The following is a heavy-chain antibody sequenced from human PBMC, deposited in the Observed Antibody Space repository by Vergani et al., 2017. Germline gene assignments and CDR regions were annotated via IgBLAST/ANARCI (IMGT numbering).Heavy chain of an antibody. J-gene: IGHJ4*02. D-gene: IGHD1-26*01. CDR1: GGSVSSGSYY. V-gene: IGHV4-61*10. CDR2: IYYSGST. Sequence: QVQLQESGPGLVKPSETLSLTCTVSGGSVSSGSYYWSWIRQPAGKGLEWIGYIYYSGSTNYNPSLKSRVTISVDTSKNQFSLKLSSVTAADTAVYYCARGMRGIVGARQYYFDYWGQGTLVTVSS. CDR3: ARGMRGIVGARQYYFDY.